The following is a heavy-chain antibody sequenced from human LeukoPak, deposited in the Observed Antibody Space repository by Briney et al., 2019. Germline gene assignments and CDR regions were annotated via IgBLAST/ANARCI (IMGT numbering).Heavy chain of an antibody. D-gene: IGHD3-22*01. CDR3: AGSIGGYYPNWFDP. Sequence: SETLSLTCTVSGGSISSYYWGWIRQPPGKGLEWIGSIYHSGSTYYNPSLKSRVTISVDTSKNQFSLKLSSVTAADTAVYYCAGSIGGYYPNWFDPWGQGTLVTVSS. V-gene: IGHV4-38-2*02. J-gene: IGHJ5*02. CDR2: IYHSGST. CDR1: GGSISSYY.